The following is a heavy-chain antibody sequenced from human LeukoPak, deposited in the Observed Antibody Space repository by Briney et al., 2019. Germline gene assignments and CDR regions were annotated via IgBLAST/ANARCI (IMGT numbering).Heavy chain of an antibody. CDR1: GFTFSSHW. CDR3: ARDRSGYVQ. Sequence: GGSLRLSCAASGFTFSSHWMSWVRQAPGKGLEWVAKIKQDGSEKYYVDSVKGRFTISRDNAKSALYLQMNSLRAEDTAVYYCARDRSGYVQWVQGTLVTVSS. J-gene: IGHJ4*02. V-gene: IGHV3-7*01. D-gene: IGHD3-22*01. CDR2: IKQDGSEK.